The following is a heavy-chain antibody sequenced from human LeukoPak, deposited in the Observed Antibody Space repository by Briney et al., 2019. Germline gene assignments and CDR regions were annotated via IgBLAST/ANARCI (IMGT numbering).Heavy chain of an antibody. Sequence: GESLKISCKGAGYSFTNYWIAWVRQMPGKGLEWMGIIYPGDSDTRYSPSFQGQVTISADNSITTAFLQWSSLKASDTAMYYCARRGYYDSSGYYNFDYWGQGTLVTVSS. V-gene: IGHV5-51*01. CDR3: ARRGYYDSSGYYNFDY. CDR2: IYPGDSDT. D-gene: IGHD3-22*01. CDR1: GYSFTNYW. J-gene: IGHJ4*02.